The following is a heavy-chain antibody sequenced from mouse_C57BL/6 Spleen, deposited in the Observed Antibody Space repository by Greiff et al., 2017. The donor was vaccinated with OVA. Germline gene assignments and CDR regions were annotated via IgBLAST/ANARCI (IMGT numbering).Heavy chain of an antibody. D-gene: IGHD1-1*01. CDR3: ARGPLYYGSSYDYFDY. V-gene: IGHV1-50*01. J-gene: IGHJ2*01. Sequence: VQLQQPGAELVKPGASVKLSCKASGYTFTSYWMQWVKQRPGQGLEWIGEIDPSDSYTNYNQKFKGKATLTVDTSSSTAYMQLSSLTSEDSAVYYSARGPLYYGSSYDYFDYWGKGTTLTVSS. CDR2: IDPSDSYT. CDR1: GYTFTSYW.